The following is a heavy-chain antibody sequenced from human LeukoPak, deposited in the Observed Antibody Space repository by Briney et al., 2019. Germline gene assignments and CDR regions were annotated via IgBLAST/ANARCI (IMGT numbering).Heavy chain of an antibody. CDR1: GGSFSGYY. CDR3: ARQPLLTSYFDY. D-gene: IGHD2-21*02. J-gene: IGHJ4*02. CDR2: IYYSGST. V-gene: IGHV4-59*01. Sequence: PSETLSLTCAVYGGSFSGYYWGWIRQPPGEGLEWIGSIYYSGSTNYNPSLKSRVTISVDTSKNQFSLKLSSVTAADTAVYYCARQPLLTSYFDYWGQGILVTVSS.